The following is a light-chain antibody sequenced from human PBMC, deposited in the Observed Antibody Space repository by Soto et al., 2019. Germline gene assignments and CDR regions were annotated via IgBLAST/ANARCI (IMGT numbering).Light chain of an antibody. CDR2: AAS. J-gene: IGKJ5*01. CDR3: QQTHSTFT. V-gene: IGKV1-39*01. Sequence: DIQMTQSPSTLPASVGDRVNITCRASQSIRSYLNWYQQKPGNAPKLLIYAASSLHSGVPSRFSGSGSGTDFTLTISSLQPEDFASYYCQQTHSTFTFGQGTRLEIK. CDR1: QSIRSY.